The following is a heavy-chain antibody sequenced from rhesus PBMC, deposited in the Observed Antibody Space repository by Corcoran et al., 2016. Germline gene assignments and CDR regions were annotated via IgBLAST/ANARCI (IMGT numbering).Heavy chain of an antibody. V-gene: IGHV1-111*02. CDR3: ATGYYYFDY. J-gene: IGHJ4*01. Sequence: EVQLVQSGAEVKKPGASVKISCKASGYTFTDNYLHWVRQAPGKGLEWMRPGVPEDGEPIQEQNFQDRVTITAETSPDTAYMVLSSLRSEDTAVYYCATGYYYFDYWGQGVLVTVSS. D-gene: IGHD3-9*01. CDR1: GYTFTDNY. CDR2: GVPEDGEP.